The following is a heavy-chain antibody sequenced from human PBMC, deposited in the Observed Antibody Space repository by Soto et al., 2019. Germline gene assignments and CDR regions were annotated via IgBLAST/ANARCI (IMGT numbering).Heavy chain of an antibody. CDR1: GFTFSSYS. D-gene: IGHD2-2*01. Sequence: PVGSLRLSCAASGFTFSSYSMNWVRQAPGKGLEWVSYISSSSSTIYYADSVKGRFTISRDNAKNSLYLQMNSLRDEDTAVYYCARETYIVVVPAAMAYYYYGMDVWGQGTTVTVSS. J-gene: IGHJ6*02. CDR2: ISSSSSTI. CDR3: ARETYIVVVPAAMAYYYYGMDV. V-gene: IGHV3-48*02.